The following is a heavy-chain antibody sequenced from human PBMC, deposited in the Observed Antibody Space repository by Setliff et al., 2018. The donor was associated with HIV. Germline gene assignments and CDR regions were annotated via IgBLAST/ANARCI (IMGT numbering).Heavy chain of an antibody. V-gene: IGHV4-34*01. Sequence: SETLSLTCAVYGGSFNGYYWSWIRQPPGKGLEWIGEVNHSGSTNYNPSLKSRVTISVDTSKNQFSLKLTSVTAADTAVYYCVTSSSWSSRLNFWGPGMLVTVSS. CDR2: VNHSGST. D-gene: IGHD2-2*01. CDR3: VTSSSWSSRLNF. J-gene: IGHJ4*02. CDR1: GGSFNGYY.